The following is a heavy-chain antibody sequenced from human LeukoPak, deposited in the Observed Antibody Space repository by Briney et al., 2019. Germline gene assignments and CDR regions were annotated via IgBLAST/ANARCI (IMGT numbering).Heavy chain of an antibody. CDR1: GFTFSSYA. J-gene: IGHJ3*02. D-gene: IGHD3-22*01. Sequence: GGSLRLSCAASGFTFSSYAMSWVRQAPGKGLGWVSAISGSGGSTYYADSVKGRFTISRDNSKNTLYLQMNSLKTEDTAVYYCTTGGYYDSSGYYYVWVGRNDAFDIWGQGTMVTVSS. CDR3: TTGGYYDSSGYYYVWVGRNDAFDI. V-gene: IGHV3-23*01. CDR2: ISGSGGST.